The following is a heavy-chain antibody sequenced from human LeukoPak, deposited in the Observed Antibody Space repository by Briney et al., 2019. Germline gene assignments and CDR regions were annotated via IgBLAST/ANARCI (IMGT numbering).Heavy chain of an antibody. CDR1: GGTFSNYA. CDR3: ARGLGYCTNGLCPTSWYFDY. Sequence: SVKVSCKASGGTFSNYAISWVRQAPGQGLEWMGRIIPIFGTASYAQKFQGRVTITADKSTSTAYMELSSLRSEDTAVYYCARGLGYCTNGLCPTSWYFDYWGRGTLVTVSS. D-gene: IGHD2-8*01. J-gene: IGHJ4*02. CDR2: IIPIFGTA. V-gene: IGHV1-69*06.